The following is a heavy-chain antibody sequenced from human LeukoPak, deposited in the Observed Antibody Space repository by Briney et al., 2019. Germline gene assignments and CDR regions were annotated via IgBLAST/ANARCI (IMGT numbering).Heavy chain of an antibody. CDR3: ARAWVLTGYYKAYYYYYYMDV. D-gene: IGHD3-9*01. CDR1: GGTFSSYA. Sequence: ASVKVSCKASGGTFSSYAISWVRQAPGQGLEWMGGIIPIFGTANYAQKFQGRVTITADKSTSTAYMELSSLRSEDTAVYYCARAWVLTGYYKAYYYYYYMDVWGKGTTVTVSS. J-gene: IGHJ6*03. CDR2: IIPIFGTA. V-gene: IGHV1-69*06.